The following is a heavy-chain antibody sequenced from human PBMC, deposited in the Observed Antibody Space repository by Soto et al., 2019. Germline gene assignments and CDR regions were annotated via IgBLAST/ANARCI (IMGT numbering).Heavy chain of an antibody. D-gene: IGHD1-1*01. CDR2: IYYSGST. V-gene: IGHV4-59*08. J-gene: IGHJ5*02. CDR1: GGSISSYY. Sequence: SETLSLTCTVSGGSISSYYWSWIRQPPGKGLEWIGYIYYSGSTNYNPSLKSRVTISVDTSKNQFSLKLSSVTAADTAVYYCARHGIRYNWNDGGAVLDPWGQGTLVTVSS. CDR3: ARHGIRYNWNDGGAVLDP.